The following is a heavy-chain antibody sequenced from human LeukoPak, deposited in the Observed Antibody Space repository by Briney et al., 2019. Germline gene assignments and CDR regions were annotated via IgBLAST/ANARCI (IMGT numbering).Heavy chain of an antibody. V-gene: IGHV3-53*01. CDR1: GFTVSNNY. CDR3: AELGITMIGGV. J-gene: IGHJ6*04. D-gene: IGHD3-10*02. Sequence: GGSLRLSCAASGFTVSNNYMTWVRQAPGKGLEWVSVIYSGGNTYYADSVKGRFTISRDNSKNTLYLQMNSLRAEDTAVYYCAELGITMIGGVWGKGTTVTISS. CDR2: IYSGGNT.